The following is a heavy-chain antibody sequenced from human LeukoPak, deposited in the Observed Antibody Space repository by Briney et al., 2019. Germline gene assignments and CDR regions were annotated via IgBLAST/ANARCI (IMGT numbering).Heavy chain of an antibody. D-gene: IGHD3-16*01. CDR3: ARDGPPGERGTLYYYYGMDV. CDR2: INPSGGST. CDR1: GYTFTSYY. V-gene: IGHV1-46*01. Sequence: ASVKVSCKASGYTFTSYYMHWVRQAPGQGLEWMGIINPSGGSTSYAQKFQGRVTMTRDTSTSTVYMELSSLRSEDTAVYYCARDGPPGERGTLYYYYGMDVWGQGTTVTVSS. J-gene: IGHJ6*02.